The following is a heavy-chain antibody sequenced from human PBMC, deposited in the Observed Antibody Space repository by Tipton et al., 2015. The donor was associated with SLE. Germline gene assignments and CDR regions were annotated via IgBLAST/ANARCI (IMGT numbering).Heavy chain of an antibody. CDR3: ARDRGYDAFDI. CDR2: IYYSGST. J-gene: IGHJ3*02. CDR1: GGSISSSSYY. V-gene: IGHV4-39*07. Sequence: TLSLTCTVSGGSISSSSYYWGWIRQPPGKGLEWIGSIYYSGSTYYNPSLKSRVTISVDTSKNQFSLKLSSVTAADTAVYYCARDRGYDAFDIWGQGTMVTVSS. D-gene: IGHD3-16*01.